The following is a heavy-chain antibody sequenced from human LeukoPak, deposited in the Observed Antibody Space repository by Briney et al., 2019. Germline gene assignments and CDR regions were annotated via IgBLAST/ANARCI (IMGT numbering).Heavy chain of an antibody. CDR2: IYYSGST. V-gene: IGHV4-31*03. CDR1: GGSISSGGYY. D-gene: IGHD3-22*01. J-gene: IGHJ4*02. CDR3: ARDRVDYYDSSGQDPGCFDY. Sequence: PSQTLSLTCTVSGGSISSGGYYWSWIRQHPGKGLEWIGYIYYSGSTYYNPSLKSRVTISVDTSKNQFSLKLSSVTAADTAVYYCARDRVDYYDSSGQDPGCFDYWGQGTLVTVSS.